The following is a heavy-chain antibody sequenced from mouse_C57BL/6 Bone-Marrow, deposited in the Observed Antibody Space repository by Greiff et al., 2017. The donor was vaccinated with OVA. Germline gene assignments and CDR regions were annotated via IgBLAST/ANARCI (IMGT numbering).Heavy chain of an antibody. CDR2: INPYNGGT. D-gene: IGHD2-4*01. V-gene: IGHV1-19*01. CDR1: GYTFTDYY. J-gene: IGHJ3*01. Sequence: VQLQQSGPVLVKPGASVKMSCKASGYTFTDYYMNWVKQSHGKSLEWIGVINPYNGGTSYNQKFKGKATLTVDKSSSTAYMELNSLTSEDSAVYYCARIYYDYDGGFAYWGQGTLVTVSA. CDR3: ARIYYDYDGGFAY.